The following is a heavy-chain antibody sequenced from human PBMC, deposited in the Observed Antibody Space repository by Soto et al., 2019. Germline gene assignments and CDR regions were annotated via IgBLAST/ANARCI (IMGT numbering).Heavy chain of an antibody. CDR2: IYPGDSYT. J-gene: IGHJ6*02. CDR1: GYSFTSYW. D-gene: IGHD6-13*01. Sequence: GESLKISCKGSGYSFTSYWIGWVRQMPGKGLEWMGIIYPGDSYTNYSPSFQGHVTISADKSISTAYLQWSSLKASDTAMYYCASAPVGGIAAAGTGYYGMDVWGQGTTVTVSS. V-gene: IGHV5-51*01. CDR3: ASAPVGGIAAAGTGYYGMDV.